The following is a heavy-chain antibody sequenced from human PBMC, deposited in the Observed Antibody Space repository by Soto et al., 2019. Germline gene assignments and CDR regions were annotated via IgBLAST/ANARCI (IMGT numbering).Heavy chain of an antibody. Sequence: GGSLRLSCAASGFTFDDYAMHWVRQAPGKGLEWVSGISWNSGSIGYADSVKGRFTISRDNAKNSLYLQMNSLRAEDTALYYCAKDRSSSSPNYYYYYGMDVWGQGTTVTVSS. J-gene: IGHJ6*02. CDR2: ISWNSGSI. CDR1: GFTFDDYA. D-gene: IGHD6-6*01. CDR3: AKDRSSSSPNYYYYYGMDV. V-gene: IGHV3-9*01.